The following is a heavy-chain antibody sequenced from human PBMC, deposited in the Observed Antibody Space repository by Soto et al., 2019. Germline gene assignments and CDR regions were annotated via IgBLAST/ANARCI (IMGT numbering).Heavy chain of an antibody. CDR3: SKDKGTMIVVSYFDY. CDR2: ISGDGGST. Sequence: GGSLRLSCAASGFTFDDYAMHWVRQAPGKGLEWVSLISGDGGSTYYADSVKGRFTISRDNSKNSLYLQMNSLRTEYSSLYYCSKDKGTMIVVSYFDYWGQGTLVTVSS. V-gene: IGHV3-43*02. D-gene: IGHD3-22*01. J-gene: IGHJ4*02. CDR1: GFTFDDYA.